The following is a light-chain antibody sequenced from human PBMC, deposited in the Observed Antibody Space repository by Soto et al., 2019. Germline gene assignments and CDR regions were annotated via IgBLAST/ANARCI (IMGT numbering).Light chain of an antibody. J-gene: IGKJ2*01. Sequence: EIVLTQSPGTLSLSPGERATLSCRTSQSVSSTYLAWYQQKPGQAARLLIYGASTRATGIPDRFSGSGSGTDFTLTISRLEPEDFAVYYCQQYGSSPLYAFAQGTKVEIK. CDR2: GAS. CDR1: QSVSSTY. CDR3: QQYGSSPLYA. V-gene: IGKV3-20*01.